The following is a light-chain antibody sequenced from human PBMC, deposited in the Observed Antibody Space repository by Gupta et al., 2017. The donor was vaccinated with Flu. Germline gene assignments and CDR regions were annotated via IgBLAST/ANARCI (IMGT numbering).Light chain of an antibody. CDR3: QQSYSGPYT. CDR2: GAS. J-gene: IGKJ2*01. V-gene: IGKV1-39*01. Sequence: PSSLSASVGDRVTIACRASQSIDGYVNWYQQKPGKAPKPLIFGASTLQSGVPSRFSGTASGTDSTLTISSLQPEDFAIYYCQQSYSGPYTFGQGTKVEI. CDR1: QSIDGY.